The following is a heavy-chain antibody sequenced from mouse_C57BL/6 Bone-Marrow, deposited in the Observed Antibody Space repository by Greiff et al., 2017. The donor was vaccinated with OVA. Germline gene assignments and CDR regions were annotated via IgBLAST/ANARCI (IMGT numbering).Heavy chain of an antibody. J-gene: IGHJ2*01. CDR2: INPYNGGT. V-gene: IGHV1-19*01. D-gene: IGHD1-1*01. CDR3: ARGGITTVVGGY. CDR1: GYTFTDYY. Sequence: EVQLQQSGPVLVKPGASVKMSCKASGYTFTDYYMNWVKQSHGKSLEWIGVINPYNGGTSYNQKFKGKATLTVDKSSSTAYMELNSLTSEDSAVYYCARGGITTVVGGYWGQGTTLTVSS.